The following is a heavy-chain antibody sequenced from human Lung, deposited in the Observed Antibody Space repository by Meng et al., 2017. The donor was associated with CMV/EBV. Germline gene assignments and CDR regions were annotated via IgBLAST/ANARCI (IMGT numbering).Heavy chain of an antibody. CDR1: GFTFADYA. CDR3: AKDIKHTLTSSFDY. CDR2: INCNSGSI. V-gene: IGHV3-9*03. D-gene: IGHD1-14*01. J-gene: IGHJ4*02. Sequence: SLKISCAASGFTFADYAMHWVRQVPGKGLEWVSGINCNSGSIDYVDSVKGRFTISRDNAKNSLYLQMNSLRVEDMALYYCAKDIKHTLTSSFDYWGQGXLVTVSS.